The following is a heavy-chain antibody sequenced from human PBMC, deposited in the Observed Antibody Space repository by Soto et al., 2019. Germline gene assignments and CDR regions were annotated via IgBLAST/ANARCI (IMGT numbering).Heavy chain of an antibody. D-gene: IGHD3-10*01. V-gene: IGHV4-34*01. CDR1: GGSXSXYX. Sequence: QVQLQQWGAGLLKPSETLSLTCAVYGGSXSXYXXXXXXXXXXXXLXWIGEINHSGSTNYNPSLKSRVTISVDTSKNQFSLKLSSVTAADTAVYYCARGRGTMVRAHDYWGQGTLVTVSS. CDR3: ARGRGTMVRAHDY. J-gene: IGHJ4*02. CDR2: INHSGST.